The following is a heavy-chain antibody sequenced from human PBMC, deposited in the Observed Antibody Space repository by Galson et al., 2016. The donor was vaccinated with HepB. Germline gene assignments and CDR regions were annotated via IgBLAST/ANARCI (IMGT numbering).Heavy chain of an antibody. CDR1: GFMFSSHG. CDR2: ISNDGTNK. V-gene: IGHV3-30*18. D-gene: IGHD6-13*01. CDR3: VKDPNSRIWYIFHN. Sequence: SLRLSCAASGFMFSSHGMHWVRQAPGKGLEWVAVISNDGTNKYYADSVKGRFTISRDNSKNTLFLQMNSLRADDTAVYYCVKDPNSRIWYIFHNWGQGTLVTVSS. J-gene: IGHJ4*02.